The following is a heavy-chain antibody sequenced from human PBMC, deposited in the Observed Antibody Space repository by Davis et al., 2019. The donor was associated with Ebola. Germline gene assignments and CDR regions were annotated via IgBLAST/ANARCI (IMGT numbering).Heavy chain of an antibody. J-gene: IGHJ4*02. V-gene: IGHV4-59*08. CDR2: IYYSGST. CDR1: GGSISSYY. CDR3: ARHGAFYGPFDY. Sequence: SETLSLTCTVSGGSISSYYWSWIRQPPGKGLEWIGYIYYSGSTNYNPSLKSRVTISLDTSKNQFSLKLRSVTAADMAVYYCARHGAFYGPFDYWGQGTLVTVSS. D-gene: IGHD4-17*01.